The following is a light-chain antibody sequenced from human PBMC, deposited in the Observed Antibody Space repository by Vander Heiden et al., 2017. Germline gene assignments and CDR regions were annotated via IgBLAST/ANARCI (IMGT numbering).Light chain of an antibody. CDR2: SNN. V-gene: IGLV1-44*01. J-gene: IGLJ2*01. Sequence: HSVLPQPPSASGTPGQRVTISCPGSSSHIGSDPANRYQQLPGTAPKLLIYSNNQRPSGVPDRFSGSKSGTSASLAISGLQSEDEADYYCAAWDDSLNGPVVFGGGTKLTVL. CDR1: SSHIGSDP. CDR3: AAWDDSLNGPVV.